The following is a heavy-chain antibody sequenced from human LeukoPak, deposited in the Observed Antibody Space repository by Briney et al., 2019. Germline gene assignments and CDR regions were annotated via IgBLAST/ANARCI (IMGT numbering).Heavy chain of an antibody. CDR1: GFTFHDYA. V-gene: IGHV3-53*01. CDR2: IYSGGST. Sequence: GGSLRLSCAASGFTFHDYAIHWVRQAPGKGLEWVSGIYSGGSTYYADSVKGRFTVSRDISKNTLFLQMNSLRAEDTAVYYCARGRPSAFDIWGQGTLVTVSS. J-gene: IGHJ3*02. CDR3: ARGRPSAFDI.